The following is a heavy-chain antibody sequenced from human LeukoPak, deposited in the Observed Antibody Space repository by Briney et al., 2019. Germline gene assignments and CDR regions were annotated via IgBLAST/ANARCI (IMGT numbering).Heavy chain of an antibody. V-gene: IGHV4-59*08. CDR1: GGSISSYY. CDR3: ARHINWNEGGIDY. J-gene: IGHJ4*02. CDR2: IYYSGST. Sequence: SETLSLTCTVSGGSISSYYWSWIRQPPGKGLEWIGYIYYSGSTNYNPSLKSRVTISVDTTKNQCSLKVSSVTAADTAVYYCARHINWNEGGIDYWGQGTLVTVSS. D-gene: IGHD1-20*01.